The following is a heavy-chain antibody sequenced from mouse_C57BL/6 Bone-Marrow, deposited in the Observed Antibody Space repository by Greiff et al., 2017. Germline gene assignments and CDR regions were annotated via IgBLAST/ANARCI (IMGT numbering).Heavy chain of an antibody. CDR2: INPNNGGT. CDR1: GYTFTDYY. V-gene: IGHV1-26*01. J-gene: IGHJ2*01. CDR3: ATMITTRYYFDY. D-gene: IGHD2-4*01. Sequence: EVQLQQSGPELVKPGASVKISCKASGYTFTDYYMNWVKQSHGKSLEWIGDINPNNGGTSYNQKFKGKATLTVDKSSSTAYMELRSLTSEDSAVYYCATMITTRYYFDYWGQGTTLTVSS.